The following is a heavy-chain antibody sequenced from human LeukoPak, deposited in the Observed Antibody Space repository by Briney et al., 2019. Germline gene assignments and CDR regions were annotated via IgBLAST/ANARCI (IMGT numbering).Heavy chain of an antibody. CDR2: INHSGST. D-gene: IGHD6-6*01. Sequence: SETLSLTCAVYGGSFSGYYWSWIRQPPGKGLEWLGEINHSGSTNYNPSLKSRVTISVDTSKNQFSLKLSSVTAADTAVYYCARGHRIAARLRDFGLYWGQGTLVTVSS. CDR3: ARGHRIAARLRDFGLY. V-gene: IGHV4-34*01. CDR1: GGSFSGYY. J-gene: IGHJ4*02.